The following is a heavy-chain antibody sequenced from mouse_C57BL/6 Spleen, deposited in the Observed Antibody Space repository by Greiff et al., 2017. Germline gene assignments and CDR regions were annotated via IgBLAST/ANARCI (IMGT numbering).Heavy chain of an antibody. Sequence: VQLQQSGPELVKPGASVKIPCKASGYTFTDYNMDWVKQSHGKSLEWIGDINPNNGGTIYNQKFKGKATLTVDKSSSTAYMELRRLTSEDTAVYYFAREDGSTEYAMDYWGQGTSVTVSS. CDR3: AREDGSTEYAMDY. J-gene: IGHJ4*01. CDR1: GYTFTDYN. D-gene: IGHD2-3*01. CDR2: INPNNGGT. V-gene: IGHV1-18*01.